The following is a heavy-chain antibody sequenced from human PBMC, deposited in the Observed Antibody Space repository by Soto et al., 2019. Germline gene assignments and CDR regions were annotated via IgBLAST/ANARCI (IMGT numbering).Heavy chain of an antibody. CDR2: ISSSSTYI. CDR1: VFTFSTYS. J-gene: IGHJ4*02. V-gene: IGHV3-21*01. CDR3: LIAVAGSFAPDY. D-gene: IGHD6-19*01. Sequence: GGSLRLSCSASVFTFSTYSMNWFRQAPGKGLEWVSYISSSSTYIYYADSVKGRFTISRDNAKNSLYLQMNSLRAEDTAVYYCLIAVAGSFAPDYWGQGTLVTVSS.